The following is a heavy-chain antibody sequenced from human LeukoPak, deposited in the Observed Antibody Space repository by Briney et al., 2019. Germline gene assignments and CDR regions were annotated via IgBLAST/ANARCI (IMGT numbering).Heavy chain of an antibody. J-gene: IGHJ4*02. CDR3: ARAETYSSSWYSPGGYFDY. CDR1: GGSISSGGYS. V-gene: IGHV4-30-2*01. Sequence: SETLSLTCAVSGGSISSGGYSWSWIRQPPGKGLEWIGYIYHSGSTYYNPSLKSRVTIPVDRSKNQFSLKLSSVTAADTAVYYCARAETYSSSWYSPGGYFDYWGQGTLVTVSS. CDR2: IYHSGST. D-gene: IGHD6-13*01.